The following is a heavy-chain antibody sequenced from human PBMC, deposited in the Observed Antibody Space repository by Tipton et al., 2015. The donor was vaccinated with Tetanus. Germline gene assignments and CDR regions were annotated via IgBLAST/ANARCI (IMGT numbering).Heavy chain of an antibody. D-gene: IGHD2-15*01. Sequence: TLSLTCAVSGGSIGSGGYSWSWIRQPPGKGLEWIGYIYHSGSTYYNPSLKSRVTISVDRSKNQFSLKLSSVTAADTAVYYCARGVDDYFDYWGQGTLVTVSS. J-gene: IGHJ4*02. CDR3: ARGVDDYFDY. V-gene: IGHV4-30-2*01. CDR2: IYHSGST. CDR1: GGSIGSGGYS.